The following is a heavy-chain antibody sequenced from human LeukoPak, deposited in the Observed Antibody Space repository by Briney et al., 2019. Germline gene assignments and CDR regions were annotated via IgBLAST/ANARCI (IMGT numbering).Heavy chain of an antibody. J-gene: IGHJ4*02. V-gene: IGHV3-23*01. Sequence: GGSLRLSCAASGFTFGDCAMDWVRQAPGKGLAWVSAISAGGTTKYYADSVKGRFSVSRDNSKNILYLQMNSLRADDTAVYYCAKADSGTGAFDYWGLGSLVTVSS. D-gene: IGHD1-1*01. CDR1: GFTFGDCA. CDR2: ISAGGTTK. CDR3: AKADSGTGAFDY.